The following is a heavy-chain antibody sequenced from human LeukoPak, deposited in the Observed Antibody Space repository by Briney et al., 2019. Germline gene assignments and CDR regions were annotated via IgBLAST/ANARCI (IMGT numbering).Heavy chain of an antibody. CDR2: INWNGGST. V-gene: IGHV3-20*04. CDR3: AKTYYYDSSGYWFDY. Sequence: GGSLRLSCAASGFTFDDYGMNWVRQAPGKGLEWFSGINWNGGSTGYADSVKGRFTISRDNAKNSLYLQMNSLRAEDTALYYCAKTYYYDSSGYWFDYWGQGTLVTVSS. D-gene: IGHD3-22*01. CDR1: GFTFDDYG. J-gene: IGHJ4*02.